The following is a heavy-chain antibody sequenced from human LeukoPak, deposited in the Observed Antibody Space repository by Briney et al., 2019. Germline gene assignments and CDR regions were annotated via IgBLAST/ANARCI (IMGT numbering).Heavy chain of an antibody. CDR3: ARDTAVVKFDP. V-gene: IGHV3-21*01. CDR1: GFTFSSYS. CDR2: ISSSSSYI. J-gene: IGHJ5*02. D-gene: IGHD5-18*01. Sequence: GGSLRLSCAASGFTFSSYSMNWVRQAPGKGLEWVSSISSSSSYIYYGDSVKGRFTISRDNAKDSLYLQMNSLRAEDTAVYYCARDTAVVKFDPWGQGTLVTVSS.